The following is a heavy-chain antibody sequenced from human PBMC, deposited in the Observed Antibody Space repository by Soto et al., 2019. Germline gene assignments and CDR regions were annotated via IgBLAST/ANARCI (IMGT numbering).Heavy chain of an antibody. Sequence: GSMGLSCAVSGFTVSDYGMSGVRKAPGKGLEWVANIKQDGNEKYYVDSVKGRFTISRDNAKNSLYLQMNSLRAEDTAVYYCARGERGGFDLWGQGTMVTVSS. CDR3: ARGERGGFDL. CDR2: IKQDGNEK. J-gene: IGHJ3*01. V-gene: IGHV3-7*04. D-gene: IGHD2-15*01. CDR1: GFTVSDYG.